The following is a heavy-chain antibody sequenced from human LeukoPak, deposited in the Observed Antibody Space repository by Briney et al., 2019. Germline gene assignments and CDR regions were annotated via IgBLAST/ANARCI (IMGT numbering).Heavy chain of an antibody. CDR1: GFTFSSYG. V-gene: IGHV3-30*03. J-gene: IGHJ4*02. CDR3: ARSRGAGPGAHFDY. Sequence: PGGSLRLSCAASGFTFSSYGMHWVRQAPGKGLEWVALIADDGGRNSYADSVKGRFTISRDNAKNSLYLQMNILRAEDTAVYYCARSRGAGPGAHFDYWGQGILVTVSS. CDR2: IADDGGRN. D-gene: IGHD6-19*01.